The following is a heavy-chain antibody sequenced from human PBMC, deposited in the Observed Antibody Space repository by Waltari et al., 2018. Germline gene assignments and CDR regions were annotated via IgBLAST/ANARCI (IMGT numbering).Heavy chain of an antibody. Sequence: QVQLPESGPGLVKPSETLSLTCAVSGYSISSGYYSGWIRQPPGKGLEWMGSIYHSGSTYYNPSLKSRVTISVDTSKNQFSLKRSSVTAADTAVYYCARGPPYYGSGGYYFDYWGQGTLVTVSS. CDR3: ARGPPYYGSGGYYFDY. D-gene: IGHD3-10*01. J-gene: IGHJ4*02. CDR2: IYHSGST. CDR1: GYSISSGYY. V-gene: IGHV4-38-2*01.